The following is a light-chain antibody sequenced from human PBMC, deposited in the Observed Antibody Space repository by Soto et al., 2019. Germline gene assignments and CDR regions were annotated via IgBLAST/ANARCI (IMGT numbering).Light chain of an antibody. V-gene: IGKV3-15*01. Sequence: ETVMTQSPATLSVSPGERATLSCRASQSVSSNLAWYQQKPGQGPRLLIYGASTRATGIPARFSGSGSGTELTLTISSLQSEDFEVYYCQQYNNWPRTFGQGTKVDIK. CDR3: QQYNNWPRT. CDR1: QSVSSN. CDR2: GAS. J-gene: IGKJ1*01.